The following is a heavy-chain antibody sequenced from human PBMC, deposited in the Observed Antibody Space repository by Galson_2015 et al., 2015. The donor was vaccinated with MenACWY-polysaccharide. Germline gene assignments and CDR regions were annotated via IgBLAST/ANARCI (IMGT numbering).Heavy chain of an antibody. J-gene: IGHJ4*01. CDR1: GYTFTNYY. Sequence: VKVSCKASGYTFTNYYIHWVRQAPGQGLEWLGFINPSGGSTSYAQKFQGRVTMTRDTSTGTVYVDLSSLRSEDTAVYYCARNAASGLDYWGHGTLVTVSS. V-gene: IGHV1-46*01. D-gene: IGHD3-10*01. CDR2: INPSGGST. CDR3: ARNAASGLDY.